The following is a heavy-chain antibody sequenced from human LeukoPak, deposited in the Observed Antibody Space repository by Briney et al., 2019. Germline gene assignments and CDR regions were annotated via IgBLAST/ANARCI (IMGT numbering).Heavy chain of an antibody. Sequence: GASVKVSCKASGYTFTVYYMHWVRQAPGQGLEWMGRINPNSGGTNYAQKFQGRVTMTRDTSISTAYMELSRLRSDDTAVYYCARGGVNYYDSTPQILFDYWGQGTLVTVSS. J-gene: IGHJ4*02. CDR3: ARGGVNYYDSTPQILFDY. CDR1: GYTFTVYY. CDR2: INPNSGGT. D-gene: IGHD3-22*01. V-gene: IGHV1-2*06.